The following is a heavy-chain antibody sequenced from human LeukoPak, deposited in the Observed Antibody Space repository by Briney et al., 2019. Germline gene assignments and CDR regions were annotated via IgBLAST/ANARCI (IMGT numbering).Heavy chain of an antibody. Sequence: ASVKVSCKASGGTFSSYAISWVRQAPGQGLEWMGWISAYNGNTNYAQKLQGRVTMTTDTSTSTAYMELRSLRSDGTAVYYCAREYCSGGSCRHYYYGMDVWGQGTTVTVSS. CDR2: ISAYNGNT. V-gene: IGHV1-18*01. D-gene: IGHD2-15*01. CDR1: GGTFSSYA. CDR3: AREYCSGGSCRHYYYGMDV. J-gene: IGHJ6*02.